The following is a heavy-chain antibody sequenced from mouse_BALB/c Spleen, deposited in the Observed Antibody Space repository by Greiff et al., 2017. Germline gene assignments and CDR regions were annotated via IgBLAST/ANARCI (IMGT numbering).Heavy chain of an antibody. CDR2: IWAGGST. CDR3: ASIDGYYFDY. Sequence: VQLVESGPGLVAPSQSLSITCTVSGFSLTSYGVHWVRQPPGKGLEWLGVIWAGGSTNYNSALMSRLSISKDNSKSQVFLKMNSLQTDDTAMYYCASIDGYYFDYWGQGTTLTVSS. J-gene: IGHJ2*01. D-gene: IGHD2-3*01. CDR1: GFSLTSYG. V-gene: IGHV2-9*02.